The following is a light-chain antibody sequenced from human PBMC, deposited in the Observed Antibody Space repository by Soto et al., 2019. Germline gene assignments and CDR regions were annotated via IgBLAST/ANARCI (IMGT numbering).Light chain of an antibody. CDR2: WAS. V-gene: IGKV4-1*01. J-gene: IGKJ1*01. CDR1: QSVLYSSNNKNY. Sequence: DIVMTQSPDSLAVSLGERATINCKSSQSVLYSSNNKNYLAWYQQKPGQPPKLLNYWASTRESGVPDRFSGSWSGKDFTITISSLQAEDVAFYYCQQYYRPWTFGQGTKVEIK. CDR3: QQYYRPWT.